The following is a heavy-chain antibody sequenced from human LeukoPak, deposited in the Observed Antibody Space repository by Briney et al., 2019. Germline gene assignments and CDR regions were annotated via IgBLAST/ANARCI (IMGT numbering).Heavy chain of an antibody. CDR1: GYTFTGYY. Sequence: GASVKVSCKASGYTFTGYYMHWVRQVPGQGLEWMGWINPNSGGTKYAQKFQGRVTMTTDTSTSTAYMELRSLRSDDTAVYYCARNRGHRLVGATNYFDYWGQGTLVTVSS. D-gene: IGHD1-26*01. CDR3: ARNRGHRLVGATNYFDY. J-gene: IGHJ4*02. V-gene: IGHV1-2*02. CDR2: INPNSGGT.